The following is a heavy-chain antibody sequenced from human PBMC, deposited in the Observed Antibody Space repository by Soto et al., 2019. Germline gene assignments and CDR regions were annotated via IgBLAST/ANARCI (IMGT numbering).Heavy chain of an antibody. CDR3: AGDDRIGSLDI. V-gene: IGHV1-18*04. J-gene: IGHJ3*02. D-gene: IGHD6-25*01. CDR1: GYTXTSYG. CDR2: ISAYNCNT. Sequence: SXKVSFKAAGYTXTSYGSGLVRQAPGQGLEWMGWISAYNCNTNYAQKLQGRVTMTTDTSTSTAYMELRSMRSDDTAVYYCAGDDRIGSLDIWGQGTMVNVS.